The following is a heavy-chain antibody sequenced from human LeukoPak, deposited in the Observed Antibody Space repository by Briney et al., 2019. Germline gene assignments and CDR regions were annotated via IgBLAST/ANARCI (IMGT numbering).Heavy chain of an antibody. CDR3: ATWGGWYEDY. D-gene: IGHD6-19*01. Sequence: SETLSLTCTVSGGSISSSSYYWGWIRQPPGKGLEWIGSIYYSGSTYYNPSLKSRVTISVDTSKNQFSLKLSSVTAADTAVYYCATWGGWYEDYWGQGTLVTVSS. J-gene: IGHJ4*02. CDR1: GGSISSSSYY. V-gene: IGHV4-39*07. CDR2: IYYSGST.